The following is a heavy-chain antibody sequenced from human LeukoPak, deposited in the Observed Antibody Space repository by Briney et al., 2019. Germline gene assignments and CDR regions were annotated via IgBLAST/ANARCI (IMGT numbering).Heavy chain of an antibody. D-gene: IGHD1-14*01. J-gene: IGHJ5*02. V-gene: IGHV4-34*01. CDR3: AREPDRIRFDP. Sequence: SETLSLTCAVYGGSFSSYWGWTRQPPGKGLEWIGEISHVGTTKYNPPLKSRVIISVDTSKNQFSLRVTSVTAADTAVYYCAREPDRIRFDPWGQGTLVTVSS. CDR1: GGSFSSY. CDR2: ISHVGTT.